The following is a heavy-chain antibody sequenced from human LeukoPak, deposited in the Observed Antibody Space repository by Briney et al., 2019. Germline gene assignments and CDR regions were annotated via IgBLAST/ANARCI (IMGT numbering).Heavy chain of an antibody. J-gene: IGHJ4*02. CDR1: GFTFSSYA. D-gene: IGHD2-15*01. CDR2: ISGSGGST. CDR3: AKNDAVVVAAPYPLPDY. V-gene: IGHV3-23*01. Sequence: GGSLRLSCAASGFTFSSYAMSWVRQAPGKGLEWVSAISGSGGSTYYADSVKGRFTISRDNSKNTLYLQMNSLRAEDTAVYYCAKNDAVVVAAPYPLPDYWGQETLVTVSS.